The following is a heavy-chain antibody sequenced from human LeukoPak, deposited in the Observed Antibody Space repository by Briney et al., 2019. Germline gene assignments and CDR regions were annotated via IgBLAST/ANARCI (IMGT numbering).Heavy chain of an antibody. V-gene: IGHV3-23*01. CDR3: AKLAEISGGFRVYYFDY. D-gene: IGHD3-16*01. Sequence: GGSLRLSCAASGFTFSSYAMSWVRQAPGKGLEWVSAISGSGGSTYYVDSVKGRFTISRDNSKNTLYLQMNSLRAEDTAVYYCAKLAEISGGFRVYYFDYWGQGTLVTVSS. J-gene: IGHJ4*02. CDR2: ISGSGGST. CDR1: GFTFSSYA.